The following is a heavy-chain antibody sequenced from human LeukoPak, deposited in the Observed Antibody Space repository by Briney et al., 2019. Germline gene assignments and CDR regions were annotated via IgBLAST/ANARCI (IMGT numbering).Heavy chain of an antibody. CDR1: GFTFSSYA. J-gene: IGHJ5*02. Sequence: PGRSLRLSCAASGFTFSSYAMHWVRQAPGKGLEWVAVISYDGSNKYYADSVKGRFTISRDNSKNTLYLQMNSLRAEDTAVYYCASGGWGPWGQGTLVTVSS. CDR2: ISYDGSNK. V-gene: IGHV3-30-3*01. D-gene: IGHD6-19*01. CDR3: ASGGWGP.